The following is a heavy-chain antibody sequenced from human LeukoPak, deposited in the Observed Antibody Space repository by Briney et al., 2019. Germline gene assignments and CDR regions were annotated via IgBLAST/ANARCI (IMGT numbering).Heavy chain of an antibody. V-gene: IGHV4-34*01. CDR2: INHSGST. D-gene: IGHD3-10*01. CDR1: GGSFSGYY. Sequence: SETLSLTCAVYGGSFSGYYWSWIRQPPGKGLEWIGEINHSGSTNYNPSLKSRVTISVDTSKNQFSLKLSSVTAADTAVYYCARDTTMVRGLDVWGKGTTVTISS. J-gene: IGHJ6*04. CDR3: ARDTTMVRGLDV.